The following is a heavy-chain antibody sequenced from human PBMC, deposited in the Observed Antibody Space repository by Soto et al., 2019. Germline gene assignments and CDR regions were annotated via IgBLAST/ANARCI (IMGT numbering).Heavy chain of an antibody. CDR2: IYYSGST. CDR1: GGSISSSSYY. Sequence: PSETLSLTCTVSGGSISSSSYYWGWIRQPPGKGLEWIGSIYYSGSTYYNPSLKSRVTIPVDTSKNQFSLKLSSVTAADTAVYYCARHMRVYATDDYGDSNIFDYWGQGTLVTVSS. V-gene: IGHV4-39*01. CDR3: ARHMRVYATDDYGDSNIFDY. J-gene: IGHJ4*02. D-gene: IGHD4-17*01.